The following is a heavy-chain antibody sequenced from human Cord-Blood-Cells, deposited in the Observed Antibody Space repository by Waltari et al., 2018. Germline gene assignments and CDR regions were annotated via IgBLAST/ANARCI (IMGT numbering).Heavy chain of an antibody. Sequence: EVQLVESGGGLVKPGGSLRLSCAASGFTFSSYSMNWVRQAPGKGLEWVSSISSSSSYIYYADSVKGRFTISRDNAKNSLYLQMNSLRAEDTAVYYCARDRAAGPTRYYDYGMDVWGQGTTVTVSS. CDR2: ISSSSSYI. V-gene: IGHV3-21*01. CDR1: GFTFSSYS. D-gene: IGHD6-13*01. CDR3: ARDRAAGPTRYYDYGMDV. J-gene: IGHJ6*02.